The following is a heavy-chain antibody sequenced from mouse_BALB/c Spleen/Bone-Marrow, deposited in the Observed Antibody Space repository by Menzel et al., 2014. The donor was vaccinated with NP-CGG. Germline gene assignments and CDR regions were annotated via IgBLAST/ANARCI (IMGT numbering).Heavy chain of an antibody. Sequence: VQLQQPGAELVKPGASVKLSCTASGFNIKDTYMHWVKQRPEQGLEWIGRIDPANGNTKYDPKFQGKATITADISSNTAYLQLSSLTSEDTAVYYCATTDSSGVFAYWGQGTLVTVSA. CDR1: GFNIKDTY. CDR2: IDPANGNT. D-gene: IGHD3-2*01. J-gene: IGHJ3*01. V-gene: IGHV14-3*02. CDR3: ATTDSSGVFAY.